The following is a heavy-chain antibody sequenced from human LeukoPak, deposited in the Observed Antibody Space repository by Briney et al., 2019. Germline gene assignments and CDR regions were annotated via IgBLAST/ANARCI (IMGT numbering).Heavy chain of an antibody. CDR2: ISGSGGST. Sequence: GGSLRLSCAASGFTFSTYVMSWVRQAPGKGREWVSAISGSGGSTYYAVSVKGRFTISRDNSKNTLYLQMNSLRAEDTAVYYCAKWDGSGSYYNLPTHNHDYWSQGTLVTVSS. J-gene: IGHJ4*02. V-gene: IGHV3-23*01. CDR3: AKWDGSGSYYNLPTHNHDY. CDR1: GFTFSTYV. D-gene: IGHD3-10*01.